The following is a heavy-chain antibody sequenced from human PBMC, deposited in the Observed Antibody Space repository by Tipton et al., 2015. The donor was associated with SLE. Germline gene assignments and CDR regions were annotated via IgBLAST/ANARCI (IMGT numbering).Heavy chain of an antibody. J-gene: IGHJ5*02. CDR1: GFTFSDYY. CDR3: ARSFTVVSQLSWFDP. Sequence: LRLSCAASGFTFSDYYMSWIRQPPGKGLEWIGEINHSGSTNYNPSLKSRVTISVDTSKNQFSLKLSAVTAADTAVYFCARSFTVVSQLSWFDPWGQGTLVTVSS. D-gene: IGHD4-23*01. V-gene: IGHV4-34*01. CDR2: INHSGST.